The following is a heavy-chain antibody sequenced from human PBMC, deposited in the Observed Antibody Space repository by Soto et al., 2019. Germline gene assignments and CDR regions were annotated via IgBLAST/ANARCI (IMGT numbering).Heavy chain of an antibody. Sequence: QVQLVQSGAEVKKPGASVKVSCKASGYTFTSYDMHWVRQAPGQGLEWMGIINPSGGSTSYAQKFQGRVTMTRDTSTSTVYMELSRLRSEETAVYYCAREGYSSRWYGVESDYWGQGTLVTVSS. D-gene: IGHD6-13*01. V-gene: IGHV1-46*01. CDR3: AREGYSSRWYGVESDY. CDR2: INPSGGST. J-gene: IGHJ4*02. CDR1: GYTFTSYD.